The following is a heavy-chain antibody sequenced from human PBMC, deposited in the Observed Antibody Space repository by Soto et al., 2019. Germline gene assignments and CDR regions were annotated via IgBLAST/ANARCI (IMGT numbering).Heavy chain of an antibody. J-gene: IGHJ6*02. V-gene: IGHV3-48*02. CDR1: GFTFSSYS. Sequence: PGGSLRLSCAASGFTFSSYSMNWVRQAPGKGLEWVSYISSSSSTIYYADSVKGRFTISRDNAKNSLYLQMNSLRDEDTAVYYCARDEFGSGSPKIYGMDVWGQGTTVTVSS. CDR2: ISSSSSTI. CDR3: ARDEFGSGSPKIYGMDV. D-gene: IGHD1-26*01.